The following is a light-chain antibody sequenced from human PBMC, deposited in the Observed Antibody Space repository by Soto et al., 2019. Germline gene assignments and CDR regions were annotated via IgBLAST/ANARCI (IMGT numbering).Light chain of an antibody. CDR2: AAS. CDR3: QQSYSTPYT. Sequence: DIQMTQSPSSLSASVGDRVTITCRASQSISSYLNWYQQKPGKAPKLLSYAASSLQSGVPSRFSGSGFGTDYTHTISSLQPEDIATYYCQQSYSTPYTFRPATKLAIK. J-gene: IGKJ2*01. V-gene: IGKV1-39*01. CDR1: QSISSY.